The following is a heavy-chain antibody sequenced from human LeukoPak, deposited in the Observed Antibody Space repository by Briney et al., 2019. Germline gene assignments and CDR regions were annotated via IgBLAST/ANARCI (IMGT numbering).Heavy chain of an antibody. Sequence: SQTLSLTCAISGDSVSGNIVAWNWIRQSPSRGLEWLGRTNYRSKWYNDYAVSVRGRITINPDTSKNRFSLQLDSVTPEDTAVYYCARGSSGSFDYWGQGTLVTVSS. J-gene: IGHJ4*02. V-gene: IGHV6-1*01. D-gene: IGHD6-19*01. CDR2: TNYRSKWYN. CDR1: GDSVSGNIVA. CDR3: ARGSSGSFDY.